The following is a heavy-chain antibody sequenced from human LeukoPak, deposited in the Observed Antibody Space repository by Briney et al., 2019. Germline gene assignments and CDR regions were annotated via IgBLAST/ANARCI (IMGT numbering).Heavy chain of an antibody. CDR2: ISYDGSNK. J-gene: IGHJ5*02. Sequence: GGSLRLSCAASGFTFSSYAMHWVRQAPGKGLEWVAVISYDGSNKYYADSVKGRFTISRDNSKNTLYLQMTSLRAEDTAVYYCASRPSGLLSWFDPWGQGTLVTVSS. V-gene: IGHV3-30-3*01. CDR1: GFTFSSYA. D-gene: IGHD1-26*01. CDR3: ASRPSGLLSWFDP.